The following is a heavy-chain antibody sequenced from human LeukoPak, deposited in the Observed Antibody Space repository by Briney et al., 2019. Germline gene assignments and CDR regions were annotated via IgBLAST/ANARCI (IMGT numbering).Heavy chain of an antibody. D-gene: IGHD2-15*01. CDR3: AKAEDAAVYYYYGMGV. J-gene: IGHJ6*02. CDR1: GFTVGTHY. CDR2: LYSDGSP. V-gene: IGHV3-66*01. Sequence: PVGSLRLSCVASGFTVGTHYVTWVRQAPGRGLEWVAVLYSDGSPYYADSVKGRFIISRDNSKNTLYLEMNGLRLEDTAMYYCAKAEDAAVYYYYGMGVWGQGTTVIVS.